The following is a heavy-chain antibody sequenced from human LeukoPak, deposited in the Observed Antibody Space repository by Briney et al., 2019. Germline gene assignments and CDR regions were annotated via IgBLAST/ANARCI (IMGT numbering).Heavy chain of an antibody. D-gene: IGHD6-19*01. CDR2: IYTGGST. J-gene: IGHJ5*02. CDR1: GGSISSYY. Sequence: SETLSLTCTVSGGSISSYYWSWIRQPAGKGLEWIGRIYTGGSTNYNPSLKSRVTMSVDTSKNQFSLKLSSVTAADTAVYYCARAIAVAGNNWFDPWGQGTLVTVSS. V-gene: IGHV4-4*07. CDR3: ARAIAVAGNNWFDP.